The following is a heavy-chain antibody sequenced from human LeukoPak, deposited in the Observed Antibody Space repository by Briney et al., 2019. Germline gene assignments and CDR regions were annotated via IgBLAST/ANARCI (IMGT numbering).Heavy chain of an antibody. Sequence: ASVKVSCKASGYSFVFFGISWVRQAPGQGLEWMGWIDSHNGNTNYAEKFQDRVTMTTDTSTTTSYMELRSLRFDDTAVYYCARDLRVGAGDVPETWGQGTLVTVSS. V-gene: IGHV1-18*01. D-gene: IGHD1-26*01. CDR2: IDSHNGNT. J-gene: IGHJ5*02. CDR3: ARDLRVGAGDVPET. CDR1: GYSFVFFG.